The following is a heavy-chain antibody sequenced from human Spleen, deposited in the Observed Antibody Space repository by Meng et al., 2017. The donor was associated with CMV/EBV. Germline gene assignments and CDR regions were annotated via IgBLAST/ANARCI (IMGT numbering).Heavy chain of an antibody. D-gene: IGHD1-1*01. Sequence: ASVKVSCKASGYTFAKYYIHWVRQVPGQGLEWMGLINPNGGSATYAQKFQGRVTPTKDTSTSTVYMELSSLKSEDTAVYYCTRDETIAYFDYWGQGTLVTVSS. CDR1: GYTFAKYY. J-gene: IGHJ4*02. CDR3: TRDETIAYFDY. V-gene: IGHV1-46*01. CDR2: INPNGGSA.